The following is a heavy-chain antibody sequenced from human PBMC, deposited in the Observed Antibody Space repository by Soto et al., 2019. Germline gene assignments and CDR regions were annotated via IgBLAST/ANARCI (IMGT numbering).Heavy chain of an antibody. CDR3: AKDGDSITRNTPLDY. CDR1: GFTFSSYA. CDR2: ISVSGDRT. Sequence: EVQLFESGGGLVQPGGSLRLSCAASGFTFSSYAMCWVRQAPGKGLEWVSSISVSGDRTFYADSVKGRFTISRDNSRNTLHLQMSSLRAAATAVYYCAKDGDSITRNTPLDYWGQGTLVTVSS. J-gene: IGHJ4*02. V-gene: IGHV3-23*01. D-gene: IGHD2-2*01.